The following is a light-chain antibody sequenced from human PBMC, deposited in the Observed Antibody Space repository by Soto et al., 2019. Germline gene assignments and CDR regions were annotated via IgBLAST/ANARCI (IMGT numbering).Light chain of an antibody. CDR2: DNN. J-gene: IGLJ2*01. CDR3: QSYDSSTVV. CDR1: SGSIASND. V-gene: IGLV6-57*04. Sequence: NFMLTQPHSVSESPGKTVTISCTRSSGSIASNDVHWYQQRPGSAPTTVIYDNNQRPSGVPDRFSGSTDGSSNSASLTISGLQTEDEADYYCQSYDSSTVVFGGGTKLTVL.